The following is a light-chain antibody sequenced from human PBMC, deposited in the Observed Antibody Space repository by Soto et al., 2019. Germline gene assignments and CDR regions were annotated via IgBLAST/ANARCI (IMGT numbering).Light chain of an antibody. J-gene: IGLJ2*01. CDR3: CSYAGSSTFVV. CDR1: SSDVGSHNI. V-gene: IGLV2-23*03. CDR2: EGS. Sequence: QSALTQPASVSGSPGQSITISCTGTSSDVGSHNIVSWYQQHPGKAPKLMIYEGSKRPSGISNRFSASKSGITASPTISGLQAEDEADYYCCSYAGSSTFVVFGGGTKLTVL.